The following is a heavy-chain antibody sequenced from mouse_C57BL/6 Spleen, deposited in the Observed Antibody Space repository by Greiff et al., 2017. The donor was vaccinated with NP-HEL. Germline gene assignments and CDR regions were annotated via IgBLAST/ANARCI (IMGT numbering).Heavy chain of an antibody. CDR3: TRGGLFAY. J-gene: IGHJ3*01. Sequence: VQLKESGAELVRPGASVKLSCTASGFNIKDDYMHWVKQRPEQGLEWIGWIDPENGDTEYASKFQGKATITADTSSNTAYLQLSSLTSEDTAVYYCTRGGLFAYWGQGTLVTVSA. CDR2: IDPENGDT. CDR1: GFNIKDDY. V-gene: IGHV14-4*01.